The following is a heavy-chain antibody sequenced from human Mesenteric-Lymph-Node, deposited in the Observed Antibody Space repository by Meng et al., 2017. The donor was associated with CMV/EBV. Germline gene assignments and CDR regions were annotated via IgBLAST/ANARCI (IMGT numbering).Heavy chain of an antibody. D-gene: IGHD6-19*01. Sequence: GESLKISCAASGFTFSSYSMNWVRQAPGKGLEWVSSISSSSSYIYYADSVKGRFTISRDNAKNSLYLQMNSLRAEDTAVYYCARAGVSSGWYWTVDYWGQGTLVTVSS. CDR2: ISSSSSYI. CDR1: GFTFSSYS. V-gene: IGHV3-21*01. J-gene: IGHJ4*02. CDR3: ARAGVSSGWYWTVDY.